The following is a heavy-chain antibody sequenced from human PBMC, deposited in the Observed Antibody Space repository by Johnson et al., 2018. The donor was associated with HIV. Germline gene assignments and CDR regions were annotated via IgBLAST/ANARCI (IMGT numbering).Heavy chain of an antibody. CDR1: GFTFDDYA. CDR3: AKDAGNDFRGLDAFDI. CDR2: ISWDGGST. V-gene: IGHV3-43D*03. J-gene: IGHJ3*02. D-gene: IGHD3-3*01. Sequence: VQLVESGGGVVQPGRSLRLSCAASGFTFDDYAMHWVRQAPGKGLEWVSLISWDGGSTFYADSVKGRFTISRDNSKNTLHLQMNSLRAEDTAVYYCAKDAGNDFRGLDAFDIWGQGTKVTVSS.